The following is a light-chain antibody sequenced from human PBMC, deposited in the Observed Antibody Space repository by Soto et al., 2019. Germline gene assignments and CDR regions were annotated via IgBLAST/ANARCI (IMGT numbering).Light chain of an antibody. Sequence: EIVLTQAPGTLSLCPWEGDQLSWRCSQSVGSRYLAWSKPKPGQAPRLLIDGASNRATGIPARCSGSGARTEGTRTSSSLQSEDFAVDYGQQYNNWPRTVGQGTKVEIK. CDR3: QQYNNWPRT. CDR2: GAS. V-gene: IGKV3-15*01. J-gene: IGKJ1*01. CDR1: QSVGSRY.